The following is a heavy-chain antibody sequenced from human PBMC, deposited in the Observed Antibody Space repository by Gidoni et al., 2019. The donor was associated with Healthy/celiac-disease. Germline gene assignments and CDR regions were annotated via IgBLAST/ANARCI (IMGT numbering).Heavy chain of an antibody. CDR1: GFTFSNAW. J-gene: IGHJ4*02. Sequence: EVQLVESGGGLVKPGGSLRLSCAASGFTFSNAWMRWVRQAPGKGLEWVGRIKSKTDGGTTDYAAPVKGRFTISRDDSKNTLYLQMNSLKTEDTAVYYCTTDAYSGYDGPFAYWGQGTLVTVSS. CDR3: TTDAYSGYDGPFAY. D-gene: IGHD5-12*01. CDR2: IKSKTDGGTT. V-gene: IGHV3-15*01.